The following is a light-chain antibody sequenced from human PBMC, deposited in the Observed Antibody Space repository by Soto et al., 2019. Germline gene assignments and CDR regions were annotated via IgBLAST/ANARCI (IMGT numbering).Light chain of an antibody. Sequence: DSVMTQSPDSLAVSLGEMAAINFKSSQSVLSSSNNKNYLAWYQQRTGQPPKLLIYWASTRESGVPDRFSGSGSGTHFTLTITSLQAEDVAVYYCQQYYSSPPTFGQGTKVDI. CDR3: QQYYSSPPT. J-gene: IGKJ1*01. CDR2: WAS. CDR1: QSVLSSSNNKNY. V-gene: IGKV4-1*01.